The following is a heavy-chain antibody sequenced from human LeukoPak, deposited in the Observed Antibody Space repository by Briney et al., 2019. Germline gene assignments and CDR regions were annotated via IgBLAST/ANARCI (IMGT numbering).Heavy chain of an antibody. CDR1: GGSFSGYY. CDR3: ARGGPQIYCSGGSCYNRKNWFDP. Sequence: SETLSLTRAVYGGSFSGYYWSWIRQPPGKGLEWIGEINHSGNTNYNPSLKSRVTISVDTSKNQFSLKLSSVTAADTAVYYCARGGPQIYCSGGSCYNRKNWFDPWGQGTLVTVSS. CDR2: INHSGNT. D-gene: IGHD2-15*01. V-gene: IGHV4-34*01. J-gene: IGHJ5*02.